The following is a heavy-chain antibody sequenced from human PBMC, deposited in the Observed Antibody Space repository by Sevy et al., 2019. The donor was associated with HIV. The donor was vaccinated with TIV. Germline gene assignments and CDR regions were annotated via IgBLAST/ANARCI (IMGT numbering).Heavy chain of an antibody. V-gene: IGHV3-9*01. CDR1: GFTFDDYA. CDR2: ISWNSGSI. J-gene: IGHJ6*02. CDR3: AKDMGDHVTMVRQGGMDV. D-gene: IGHD3-10*01. Sequence: GGSLRLSCASSGFTFDDYAMHWVRQAPGKGLEWVSGISWNSGSIGYADSVKGRFSISRDNAKNSLYLQMNSLRAEDTALYYCAKDMGDHVTMVRQGGMDVWGLGTTVTVSS.